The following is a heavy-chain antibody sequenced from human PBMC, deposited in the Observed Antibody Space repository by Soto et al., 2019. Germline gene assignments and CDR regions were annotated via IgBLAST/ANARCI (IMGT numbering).Heavy chain of an antibody. V-gene: IGHV3-30*18. D-gene: IGHD6-19*01. Sequence: QVQLVESGGGVVQPGRSLRLSCAASGFTFSSYGMHWVRQAPGKGLEWVAVISYDGSNKYYADSVKGRFTISRDNSKNTLYLQMNSLRAEDTAVYYCAKALRIAVAGPPYYYYGMDVWGQGTTVTVSS. CDR1: GFTFSSYG. CDR3: AKALRIAVAGPPYYYYGMDV. J-gene: IGHJ6*02. CDR2: ISYDGSNK.